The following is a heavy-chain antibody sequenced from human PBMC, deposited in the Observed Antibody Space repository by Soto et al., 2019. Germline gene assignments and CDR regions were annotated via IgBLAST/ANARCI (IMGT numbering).Heavy chain of an antibody. D-gene: IGHD3-10*01. J-gene: IGHJ4*02. CDR1: GGSISSYY. Sequence: SETLSLTCTVSGGSISSYYWSWIRQPPGKGLEWIGYIYYSGSTNYNPSLKSRVTISVDTSKNQFSLKLSSVTAADTAVYYCARHEGSMVRGDAFDYWGQGTLVTVSS. CDR3: ARHEGSMVRGDAFDY. V-gene: IGHV4-59*08. CDR2: IYYSGST.